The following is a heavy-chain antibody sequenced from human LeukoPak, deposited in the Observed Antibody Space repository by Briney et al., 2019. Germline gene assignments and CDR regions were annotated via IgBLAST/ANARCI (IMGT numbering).Heavy chain of an antibody. J-gene: IGHJ4*02. V-gene: IGHV3-21*01. CDR1: GFIFSRYT. CDR3: ARDFFHSDISRPFDY. D-gene: IGHD3-3*02. Sequence: GGSLRLSCAASGFIFSRYTINWVRQAPGKGLEWVSTIWSDSAEIHYADSVKGRFTISRDNAKDSLYLQMNSLRAVDSAVYYCARDFFHSDISRPFDYWGQGTLVTVSS. CDR2: IWSDSAEI.